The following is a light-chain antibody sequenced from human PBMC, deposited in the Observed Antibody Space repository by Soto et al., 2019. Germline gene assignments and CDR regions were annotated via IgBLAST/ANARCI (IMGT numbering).Light chain of an antibody. CDR3: CSYAGNSLWV. CDR2: DVI. J-gene: IGLJ3*02. V-gene: IGLV2-11*01. CDR1: SSDVGGSNL. Sequence: QSALTQPRSVSGSPGQSVTISCTGTSSDVGGSNLVSWYQQHACRAPKLVIYDVIKRPSGVPDRFSGSKSGNTASLTISVIQVEDEADYYCCSYAGNSLWVFGGGTKLTVL.